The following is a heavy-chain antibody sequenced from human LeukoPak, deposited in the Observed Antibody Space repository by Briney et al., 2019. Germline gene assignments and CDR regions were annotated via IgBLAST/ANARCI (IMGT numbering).Heavy chain of an antibody. V-gene: IGHV5-51*01. CDR1: GYSFTSYW. CDR3: ARHLVSYGSYFDY. D-gene: IGHD3-9*01. J-gene: IGHJ4*02. Sequence: GESLKISCKGSGYSFTSYWIGWVRQMPGKGLEWMGIIYPGDSDTRYSPSFQGQVTISADKSISTAYLQWSSLKASDTVMYYCARHLVSYGSYFDYWGQGTLVTVSS. CDR2: IYPGDSDT.